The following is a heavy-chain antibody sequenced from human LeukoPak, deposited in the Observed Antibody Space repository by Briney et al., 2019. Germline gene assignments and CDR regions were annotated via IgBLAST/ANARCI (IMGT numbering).Heavy chain of an antibody. D-gene: IGHD5-12*01. J-gene: IGHJ4*02. CDR2: INSDGSST. Sequence: GGSLRLSCAASGFTFSSYWMHWVRHAPGKGLVWVSRINSDGSSTSYADSVKGRFTISSDNAKNTLYLQMNSLRAEDTAVYYCARDDSGYDYYFDYWGQGTLVTVSS. V-gene: IGHV3-74*01. CDR3: ARDDSGYDYYFDY. CDR1: GFTFSSYW.